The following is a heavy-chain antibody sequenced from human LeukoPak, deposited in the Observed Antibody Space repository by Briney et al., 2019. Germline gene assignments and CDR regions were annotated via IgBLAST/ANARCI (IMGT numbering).Heavy chain of an antibody. CDR2: IGGGGGST. D-gene: IGHD2-15*01. J-gene: IGHJ4*02. CDR1: GFTLSHYA. CDR3: TEGHRDCTSGNCNSAVDY. Sequence: GGSLRLSCSMSGFTLSHYAMSCVRQAPGKGLEWVSTIGGGGGSTDYTDSVKGRFTISRDNSKNTLYLQMNSLGAEGSAVYYSTEGHRDCTSGNCNSAVDYWGQGTLVTVSS. V-gene: IGHV3-23*01.